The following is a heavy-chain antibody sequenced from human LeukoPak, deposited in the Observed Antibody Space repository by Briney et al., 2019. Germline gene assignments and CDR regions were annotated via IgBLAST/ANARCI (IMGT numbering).Heavy chain of an antibody. V-gene: IGHV3-11*01. D-gene: IGHD6-13*01. J-gene: IGHJ5*02. CDR1: GFTFSDYY. Sequence: GGSLRLSCAASGFTFSDYYMSWIRQAPGKGLEWVSYISSSGSTIYYADSVKGRFTISRDNAKNSLYLQMNSLRAEDTAVYYCASKEIAAAPFDPWGQGTLVTVSS. CDR3: ASKEIAAAPFDP. CDR2: ISSSGSTI.